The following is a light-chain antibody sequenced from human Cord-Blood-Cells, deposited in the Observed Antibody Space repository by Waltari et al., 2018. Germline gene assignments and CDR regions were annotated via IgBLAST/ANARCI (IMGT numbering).Light chain of an antibody. J-gene: IGKJ3*01. CDR3: QQYGSSFT. CDR2: GAS. Sequence: EIVLTQSPGTLSLSHGERATLSCRASQSVSSSYLAWDQQKPGQAPRLLIYGASSRATGIPDRFSGSGSGTDFTLTISRLEPEDFAVYYCQQYGSSFTFGPGTKVDIK. V-gene: IGKV3-20*01. CDR1: QSVSSSY.